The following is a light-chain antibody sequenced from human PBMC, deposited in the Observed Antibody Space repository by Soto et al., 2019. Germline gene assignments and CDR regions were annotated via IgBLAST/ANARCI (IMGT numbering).Light chain of an antibody. CDR2: EAS. CDR3: QQSTSAPPWT. J-gene: IGKJ1*01. Sequence: DIQMTQSPSSLSASVGDRVTITCRASQNINKFLNWYQQKPGKAPKLLISEASSLQSGVPSRFSGSRSGTDFTLTITSLQPEDIATYYCQQSTSAPPWTFGQGTKVEMK. CDR1: QNINKF. V-gene: IGKV1-39*01.